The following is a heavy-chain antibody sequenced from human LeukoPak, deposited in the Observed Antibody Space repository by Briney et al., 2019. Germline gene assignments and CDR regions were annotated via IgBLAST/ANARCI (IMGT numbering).Heavy chain of an antibody. J-gene: IGHJ5*02. CDR1: GGSISTFS. Sequence: SETLSLTCTVSGGSISTFSWNWIRQPPGQGLEWIGYVNSNGGTYNNPSLKSRVTVSLDMSKNQFSLKLSSATAADTAVYYCARDAGGTWFDPWGQGILVTVSS. CDR2: VNSNGGT. V-gene: IGHV4-59*01. CDR3: ARDAGGTWFDP.